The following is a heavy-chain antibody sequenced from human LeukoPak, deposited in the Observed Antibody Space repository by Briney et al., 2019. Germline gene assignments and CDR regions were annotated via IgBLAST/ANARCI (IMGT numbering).Heavy chain of an antibody. Sequence: GGSLRLSCAASGFTFSSYGMHWVRQAPGKGLEWVAVIWYDGSNKYYADSVKGRFTISRDNSKNTLYLQMNSLRAEDTAVYYCAREYSYDYYFDYWGQGTLVTVSS. V-gene: IGHV3-33*01. CDR3: AREYSYDYYFDY. J-gene: IGHJ4*02. D-gene: IGHD5-18*01. CDR1: GFTFSSYG. CDR2: IWYDGSNK.